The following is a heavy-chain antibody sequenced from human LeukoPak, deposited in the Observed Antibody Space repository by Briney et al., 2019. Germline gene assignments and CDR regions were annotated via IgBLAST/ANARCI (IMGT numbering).Heavy chain of an antibody. V-gene: IGHV1-8*03. Sequence: ASVKVSCKASGYTFTSYDINWVRQATGQGLAGMGWMNPNSGNTGYAQKFQGRVTITRNTSISTAYMELSSLRSEDTAVYYCARGGYYDFWSGYYSDIYYYYYMDVWGKGTTVTVSS. CDR1: GYTFTSYD. D-gene: IGHD3-3*01. CDR3: ARGGYYDFWSGYYSDIYYYYYMDV. CDR2: MNPNSGNT. J-gene: IGHJ6*03.